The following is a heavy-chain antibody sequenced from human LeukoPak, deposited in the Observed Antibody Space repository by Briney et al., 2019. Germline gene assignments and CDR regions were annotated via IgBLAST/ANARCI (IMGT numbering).Heavy chain of an antibody. Sequence: GGSLRLSCSASGFTFSSYAMSWVRQAPGKGLEWVSAITDSGGSTYYVDSVKGRFTISRDNSKNTLYLQMNSLRAEDTAVYYCAKEKSVAGTEFDYWGQGTLVTVSS. D-gene: IGHD6-19*01. CDR1: GFTFSSYA. CDR2: ITDSGGST. CDR3: AKEKSVAGTEFDY. V-gene: IGHV3-23*01. J-gene: IGHJ4*02.